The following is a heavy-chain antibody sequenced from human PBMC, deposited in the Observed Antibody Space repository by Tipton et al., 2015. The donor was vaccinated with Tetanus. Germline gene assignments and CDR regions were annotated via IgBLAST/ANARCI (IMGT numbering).Heavy chain of an antibody. CDR1: GGSLSRYY. Sequence: AGLVKPSDTLSLTCAVYGGSLSRYYWTWIRQPPGKGLEWIGEVDDSGSTNYSPSLKSRVTISLDTSKNEFSLKLSSVTAADTAVYYCARIHDFWSGYFDFWGQGTLVTVSS. J-gene: IGHJ4*02. CDR3: ARIHDFWSGYFDF. D-gene: IGHD3-3*01. CDR2: VDDSGST. V-gene: IGHV4-34*01.